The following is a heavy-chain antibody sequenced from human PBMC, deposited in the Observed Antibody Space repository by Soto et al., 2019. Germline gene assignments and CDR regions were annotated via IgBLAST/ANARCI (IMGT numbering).Heavy chain of an antibody. V-gene: IGHV3-74*01. Sequence: EVQLVESGGGLVQPGGSLRLSCAASGFTFRRYWMHWVRQASGKGLVWVSRINGDGSSTSYADSVKGRFTISRDNAKNRLYLQMNSLRVEGTAVYYCVSLVGRSGIAFDSWGRGTMVTVSS. J-gene: IGHJ3*02. D-gene: IGHD6-6*01. CDR3: VSLVGRSGIAFDS. CDR1: GFTFRRYW. CDR2: INGDGSST.